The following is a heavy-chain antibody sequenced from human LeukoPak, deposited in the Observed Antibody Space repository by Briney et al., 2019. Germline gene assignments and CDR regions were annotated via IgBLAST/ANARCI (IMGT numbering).Heavy chain of an antibody. J-gene: IGHJ4*02. Sequence: GGSLRLSCAASGFTFSSYAMSWVRQAPGRGLEWVSAISASGDRTYYADSVKGRFTISRDNAGNSLYLQMNSLRDDDTAVYFCARSPGWGYFDYWGQGALVTVSS. V-gene: IGHV3-23*01. D-gene: IGHD6-19*01. CDR2: ISASGDRT. CDR3: ARSPGWGYFDY. CDR1: GFTFSSYA.